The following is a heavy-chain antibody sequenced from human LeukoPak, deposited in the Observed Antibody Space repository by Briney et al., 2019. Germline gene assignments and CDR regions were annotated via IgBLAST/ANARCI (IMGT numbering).Heavy chain of an antibody. CDR1: GFSFSSYW. CDR2: LNTDGSST. D-gene: IGHD5-12*01. Sequence: GGSLRLSCAASGFSFSSYWMHWVRQAPGKGLVWVSRLNTDGSSTNYADSVKGRFTISRDNSKNTLYLQMNSLRAEDTAVYYCARGPQGGYIFFDYWGQGTLVSVSS. V-gene: IGHV3-74*01. J-gene: IGHJ4*02. CDR3: ARGPQGGYIFFDY.